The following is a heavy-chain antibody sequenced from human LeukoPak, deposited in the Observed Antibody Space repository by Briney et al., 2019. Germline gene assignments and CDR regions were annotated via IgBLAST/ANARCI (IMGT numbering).Heavy chain of an antibody. Sequence: GESLKISCKGSGYSFTSYWIGWVRQMPGKGLEWMGIIYPGDSDTRYSPSFQGQVTISADKSISTAYLQWSSLKASDTAMYYCARHQRYYYDSSGYYSSSSLFDYWGQGTLVTVSS. CDR3: ARHQRYYYDSSGYYSSSSLFDY. D-gene: IGHD3-22*01. V-gene: IGHV5-51*01. CDR1: GYSFTSYW. CDR2: IYPGDSDT. J-gene: IGHJ4*02.